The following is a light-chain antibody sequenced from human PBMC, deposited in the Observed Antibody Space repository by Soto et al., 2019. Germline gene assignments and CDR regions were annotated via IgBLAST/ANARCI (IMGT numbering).Light chain of an antibody. Sequence: DIQMSQSPSSLSASVGDRVIISCRASQSISNFLNWYQQKPGKAPKLLIYAASSFQSGVPSRFRGSGSGTDFTLTISSLQPEDFATYYCQQTYSSWTFGQGTKVEMK. CDR3: QQTYSSWT. CDR2: AAS. V-gene: IGKV1-39*01. J-gene: IGKJ1*01. CDR1: QSISNF.